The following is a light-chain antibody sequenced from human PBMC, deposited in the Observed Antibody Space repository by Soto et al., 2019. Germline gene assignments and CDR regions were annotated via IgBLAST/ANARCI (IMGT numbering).Light chain of an antibody. CDR1: QSILYTSNNRNY. V-gene: IGKV4-1*01. Sequence: DFAMTQSPDSLAVSLGERATINCKSSQSILYTSNNRNYLSWYQVKPGQPPRLLIYWASTRESGVPDRFSGSGSGTDFTLTSSSLQAEDVAVYYCHQYYSTPWTFGQGTKVEI. J-gene: IGKJ1*01. CDR3: HQYYSTPWT. CDR2: WAS.